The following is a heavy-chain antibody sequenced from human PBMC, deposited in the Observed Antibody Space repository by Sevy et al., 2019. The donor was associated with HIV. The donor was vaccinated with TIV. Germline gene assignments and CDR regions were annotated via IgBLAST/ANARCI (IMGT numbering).Heavy chain of an antibody. CDR1: GFTFSNYW. J-gene: IGHJ3*02. D-gene: IGHD3-3*01. Sequence: GGSLRLSCAASGFTFSNYWIHWVRQTPGKGLVWVSRISTDGRSTTYADSVKGRFTISRDNAKNTLYLQMNSRRAEDTAVYYCATGSVAFDIWGQGTMVTVSS. V-gene: IGHV3-74*01. CDR2: ISTDGRST. CDR3: ATGSVAFDI.